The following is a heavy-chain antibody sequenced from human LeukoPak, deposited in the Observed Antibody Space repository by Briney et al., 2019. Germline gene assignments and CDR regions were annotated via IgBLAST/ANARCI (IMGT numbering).Heavy chain of an antibody. Sequence: GGSLRLSCAASGFTFSSYTMHWVRQAPGKGLEWVAVISYDGSNKYYTDSVKGRFTISRDNSKNTLYLQMNSLRAEDTAVYYCASVDTAMYFDYWGQGTLVTVSS. J-gene: IGHJ4*02. CDR1: GFTFSSYT. D-gene: IGHD5-18*01. V-gene: IGHV3-30*04. CDR2: ISYDGSNK. CDR3: ASVDTAMYFDY.